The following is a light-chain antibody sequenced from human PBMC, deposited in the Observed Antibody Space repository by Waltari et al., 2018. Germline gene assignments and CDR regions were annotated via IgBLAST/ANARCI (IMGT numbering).Light chain of an antibody. CDR3: QQYYDYPIN. Sequence: DIQMTQSPSTVSASLGDRVTITCRASQNLNTFLSWYHQKPGAVPHLLIYDASTLERGVPSRFSGSGSGTHFTLTISGLQPDDFATYYCQQYYDYPINFGQGTRL. V-gene: IGKV1-5*01. CDR1: QNLNTF. J-gene: IGKJ5*01. CDR2: DAS.